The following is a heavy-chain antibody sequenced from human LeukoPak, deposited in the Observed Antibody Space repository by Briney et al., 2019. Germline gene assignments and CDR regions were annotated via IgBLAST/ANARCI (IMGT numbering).Heavy chain of an antibody. CDR1: GGSFSGYY. V-gene: IGHV4-34*01. CDR2: INHSGST. Sequence: SETLSLTCAVYGGSFSGYYWSWIRQPPGKGLEWIGEINHSGSTNYNPSLKSRVTISVDTSKNQFSLKLRSVTAADTAVYYCARGRGYNSFDYWSQGTLLTASS. D-gene: IGHD5-24*01. CDR3: ARGRGYNSFDY. J-gene: IGHJ4*02.